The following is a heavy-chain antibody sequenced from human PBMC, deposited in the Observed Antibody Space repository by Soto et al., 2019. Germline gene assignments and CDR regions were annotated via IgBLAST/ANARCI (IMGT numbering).Heavy chain of an antibody. D-gene: IGHD3-22*01. Sequence: QVQLVESGGGVVQPGRSLRLSCSASGFTFSSYGMHWVRQAPGKGLEWVAVISYDGSNKNYADSVKGRFTISRDNSKNTLYLQMNSLRAEDTAVYYCAKDPGTAMIVVVIGWFDPWGQGTLVNVSS. CDR1: GFTFSSYG. CDR3: AKDPGTAMIVVVIGWFDP. J-gene: IGHJ5*02. V-gene: IGHV3-30*18. CDR2: ISYDGSNK.